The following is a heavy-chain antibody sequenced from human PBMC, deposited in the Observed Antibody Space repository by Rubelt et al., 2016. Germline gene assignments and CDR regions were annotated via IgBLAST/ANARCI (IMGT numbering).Heavy chain of an antibody. CDR2: ISGSAGST. Sequence: VRQAPGKGLEWVSAISGSAGSTYYADSVKGRFTISRDNSKNTLNLQMNSLRAEDTAVYYCAKGEGQYEYTWGSYRPDYYYLMDVWGQGTTVTVSS. J-gene: IGHJ6*02. D-gene: IGHD3-16*02. CDR3: AKGEGQYEYTWGSYRPDYYYLMDV. V-gene: IGHV3-23*01.